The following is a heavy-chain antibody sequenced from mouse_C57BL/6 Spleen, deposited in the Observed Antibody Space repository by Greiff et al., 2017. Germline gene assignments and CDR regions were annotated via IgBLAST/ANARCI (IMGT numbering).Heavy chain of an antibody. CDR1: GYAFRSYW. D-gene: IGHD1-1*01. Sequence: VHLVESGAELVKPGASVKISCKASGYAFRSYWLNWVKQRPGKGLEWIGQIYPGDGDTNYNGKFKGKATLTADKSSSTAYMQLSSLTSEDSAVYFCARGGLRHYYGSSFDVWGTGTTVTVSS. J-gene: IGHJ1*03. CDR3: ARGGLRHYYGSSFDV. V-gene: IGHV1-80*01. CDR2: IYPGDGDT.